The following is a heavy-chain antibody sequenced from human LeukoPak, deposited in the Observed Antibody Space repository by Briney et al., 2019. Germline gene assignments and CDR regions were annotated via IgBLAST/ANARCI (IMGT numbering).Heavy chain of an antibody. D-gene: IGHD2-2*01. CDR2: IRYDGSNK. J-gene: IGHJ4*02. CDR1: GFTFSSYG. CDR3: ARHGGRYDQLLAPS. V-gene: IGHV3-30*02. Sequence: GGSLRLSCAASGFTFSSYGMHWVRQAPGKGLEWVAFIRYDGSNKYYADSVKGRFTISRDNSKNTLYLQMNSLRAEDTAVYYCARHGGRYDQLLAPSWGQGTLVTVSS.